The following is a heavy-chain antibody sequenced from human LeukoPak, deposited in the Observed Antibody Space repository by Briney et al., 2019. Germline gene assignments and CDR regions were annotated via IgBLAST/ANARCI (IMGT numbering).Heavy chain of an antibody. J-gene: IGHJ3*02. Sequence: ASVKVSCKASGDTLTGYYIHWVRQAPRRGLEWMGCFDPNTGATHYAQKFQGRVTMTRDTSIDTDFLELRSLISDDTALYYCAGYTVVRGLTLSAFDIWDQGTMVTVSS. D-gene: IGHD3-10*01. V-gene: IGHV1-2*02. CDR3: AGYTVVRGLTLSAFDI. CDR1: GDTLTGYY. CDR2: FDPNTGAT.